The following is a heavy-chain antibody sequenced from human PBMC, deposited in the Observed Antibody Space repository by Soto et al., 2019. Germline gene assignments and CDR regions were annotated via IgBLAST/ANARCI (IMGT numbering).Heavy chain of an antibody. CDR3: AAGSPGDDFWSGYLNWFDP. Sequence: GASVKVSCKACGVTFTSSAVQWVRQARGQRLEWIGWIVVGSGNTNYAQKFQERVTITRDMSTSTAYMELSSLRSEDTAVYYCAAGSPGDDFWSGYLNWFDPWGQGTLVTVSS. CDR2: IVVGSGNT. V-gene: IGHV1-58*01. J-gene: IGHJ5*02. D-gene: IGHD3-3*01. CDR1: GVTFTSSA.